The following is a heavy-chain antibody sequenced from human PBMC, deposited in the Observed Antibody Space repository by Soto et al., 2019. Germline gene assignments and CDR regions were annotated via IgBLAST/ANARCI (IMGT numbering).Heavy chain of an antibody. D-gene: IGHD3-22*01. CDR1: GFTFSDYY. CDR3: ARDGDYYESSGYFLREAFDI. V-gene: IGHV3-11*01. J-gene: IGHJ3*02. CDR2: ISSSGTTI. Sequence: QVQLVESGGGLVKPGGSLRLSCAASGFTFSDYYISWIRQAPGKGLEWISYISSSGTTISYAESVEGRFTISRDNAKNSLYLQMNSLRAEDTAVYYCARDGDYYESSGYFLREAFDIWGQGTMVTVSP.